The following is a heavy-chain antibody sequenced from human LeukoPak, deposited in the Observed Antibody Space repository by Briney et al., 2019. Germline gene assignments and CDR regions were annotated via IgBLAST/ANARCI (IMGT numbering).Heavy chain of an antibody. CDR1: GFTFSSYG. Sequence: PGRSLRLSCAASGFTFSSYGMHWVRQAPGKGLEWVAVIWYDGSNKYYADSVKGRFTISRDNSKNTLYLQMNSPRAEDTAVYYCARDGTPGYSSGWFDPWGQGTLVTVSS. V-gene: IGHV3-33*01. J-gene: IGHJ5*02. CDR2: IWYDGSNK. D-gene: IGHD6-19*01. CDR3: ARDGTPGYSSGWFDP.